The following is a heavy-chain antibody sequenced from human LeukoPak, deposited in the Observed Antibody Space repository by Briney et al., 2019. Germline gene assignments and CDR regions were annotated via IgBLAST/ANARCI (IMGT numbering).Heavy chain of an antibody. J-gene: IGHJ4*02. D-gene: IGHD1-26*01. CDR2: IYYGETT. CDR3: VRHYVLHIVGPSY. Sequence: SETLSLTCTVSDDSITIYYWTWIRQSPGKGLEWIGNIYYGETTSYNPSFKSRVTISVDTSKNQFSLKVNSVTAADTAMYFCVRHYVLHIVGPSYWGQGILVTVSS. CDR1: DDSITIYY. V-gene: IGHV4-59*04.